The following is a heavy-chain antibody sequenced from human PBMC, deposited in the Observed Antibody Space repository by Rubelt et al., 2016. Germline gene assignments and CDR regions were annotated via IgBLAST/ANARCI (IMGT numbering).Heavy chain of an antibody. V-gene: IGHV3-23*01. D-gene: IGHD5-24*01. CDR3: AKGGDGYNPGYYYYYGMDV. J-gene: IGHJ6*02. CDR2: ISGSGGST. Sequence: WVSAISGSGGSTYYADSVKGRFTISRDNSKNTLYMPMNSLRAEDTAVYYCAKGGDGYNPGYYYYYGMDVWGQGTTVTVSS.